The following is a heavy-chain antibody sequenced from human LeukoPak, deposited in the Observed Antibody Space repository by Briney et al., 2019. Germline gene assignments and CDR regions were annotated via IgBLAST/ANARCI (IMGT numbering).Heavy chain of an antibody. Sequence: ASVKVSCKASGYTFTSYDINWVRQATGQGLEWMGWMNPNNGNTGYAQKFQGRVTMTRNTSISTAYMELSSLRSEDTAVYYCARARIVGATDFDYWGQGTLVTVSS. CDR3: ARARIVGATDFDY. CDR2: MNPNNGNT. J-gene: IGHJ4*02. D-gene: IGHD1-26*01. V-gene: IGHV1-8*01. CDR1: GYTFTSYD.